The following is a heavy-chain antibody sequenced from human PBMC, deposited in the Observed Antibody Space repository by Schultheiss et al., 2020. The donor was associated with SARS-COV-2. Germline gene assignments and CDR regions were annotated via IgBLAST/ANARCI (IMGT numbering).Heavy chain of an antibody. V-gene: IGHV3-7*03. J-gene: IGHJ6*02. CDR3: ARDGWHSKPYYYYGMDV. CDR2: INQDGSVK. Sequence: GESLKISCAASGFTFSNYRINWVRQTPGKGLEWVANINQDGSVKYYLDSVKGRFTISRDNAKNSLYLQMNSLRAEDTAVYYCARDGWHSKPYYYYGMDVWGQGTTVTVSS. D-gene: IGHD4-11*01. CDR1: GFTFSNYR.